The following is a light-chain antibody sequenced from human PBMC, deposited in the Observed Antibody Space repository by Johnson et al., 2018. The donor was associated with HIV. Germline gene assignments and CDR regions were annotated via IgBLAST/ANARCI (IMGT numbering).Light chain of an antibody. V-gene: IGLV1-51*02. Sequence: QLVLTQPPSVSAAPGQKVTISCSGSSSNIGNNYVSWYQQLPGTAPKLLIYENNKRPSGIPDRFSGSKSGTSATLGITGLQTGDEADYYCGTWDSSLSAFYVSGTGTKVTVL. J-gene: IGLJ1*01. CDR2: ENN. CDR3: GTWDSSLSAFYV. CDR1: SSNIGNNY.